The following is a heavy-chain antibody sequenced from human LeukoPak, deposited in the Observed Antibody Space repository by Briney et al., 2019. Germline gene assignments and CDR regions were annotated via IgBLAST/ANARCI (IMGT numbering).Heavy chain of an antibody. CDR1: VYTFTNYA. Sequence: VASVHVSRMSSVYTFTNYAIHGVRQAPGQRLEGIGWINAGNGNTKNLQNVQGRVTFISNTSATTAFMELSSLRSEDAAVYYCARDSGSGSNDYWGQGTLVTVSS. CDR3: ARDSGSGSNDY. D-gene: IGHD1-26*01. V-gene: IGHV1-3*01. J-gene: IGHJ4*02. CDR2: INAGNGNT.